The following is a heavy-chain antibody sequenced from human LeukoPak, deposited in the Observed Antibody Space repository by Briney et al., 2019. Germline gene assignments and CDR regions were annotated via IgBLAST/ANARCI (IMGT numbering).Heavy chain of an antibody. J-gene: IGHJ4*02. CDR3: ARDRLSHYESSGYYPHY. D-gene: IGHD3-22*01. CDR1: GYTFTSYY. V-gene: IGHV1-46*01. CDR2: INPSGGST. Sequence: ASVKVSCKASGYTFTSYYMHWVRQAPGQGLEWMAVINPSGGSTSYARKFQGRVTMTRDTSTSTVYMELISLRSEDTAVYYCARDRLSHYESSGYYPHYWGQGSLVTVSS.